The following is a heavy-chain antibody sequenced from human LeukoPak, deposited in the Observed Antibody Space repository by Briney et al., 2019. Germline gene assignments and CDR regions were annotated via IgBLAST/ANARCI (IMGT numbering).Heavy chain of an antibody. CDR3: ARVGGSSGYYFDF. CDR2: ISSSGSTI. J-gene: IGHJ4*02. V-gene: IGHV3-48*03. CDR1: GFTFSRYE. Sequence: PGGSLRLSCAASGFTFSRYEMNWVRQAPGKGLEWVSYISSSGSTIYYADSVKGRFTISRDNAKNSLYLQMNSLRAEDTALYYCARVGGSSGYYFDFWGQGTLVTVSS. D-gene: IGHD3-22*01.